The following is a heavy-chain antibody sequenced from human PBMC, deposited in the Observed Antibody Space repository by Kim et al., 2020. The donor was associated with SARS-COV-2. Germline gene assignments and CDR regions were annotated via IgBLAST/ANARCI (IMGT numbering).Heavy chain of an antibody. D-gene: IGHD6-13*01. Sequence: SETLSLTCTVSGGSISSYYWSWIRQPPGKGLEWIGYIYYSGSTNYNPSLKSRVTISVDTPKNQFSLKLSSVTAADTAVYYCARGGTGSSWSYNWFDPWGQGTLVTVSS. CDR2: IYYSGST. V-gene: IGHV4-59*01. CDR1: GGSISSYY. J-gene: IGHJ5*02. CDR3: ARGGTGSSWSYNWFDP.